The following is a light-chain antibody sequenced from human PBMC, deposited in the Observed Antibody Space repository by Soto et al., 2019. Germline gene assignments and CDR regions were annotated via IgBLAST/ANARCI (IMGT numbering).Light chain of an antibody. CDR3: QQRSKLPRT. J-gene: IGKJ4*01. V-gene: IGKV3-11*01. CDR1: QSVSDY. CDR2: GAS. Sequence: EITLTQSPGTLSLSPGERATLSCRASQSVSDYLAWYQQKAGQPPRVLIYGASNRATDIPARFSGSRSGTDFTLTISRLEPEDSAVYYCQQRSKLPRTFGGGTRVEIK.